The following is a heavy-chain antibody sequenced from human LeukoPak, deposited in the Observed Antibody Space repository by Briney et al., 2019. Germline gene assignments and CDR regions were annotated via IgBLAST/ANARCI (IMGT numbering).Heavy chain of an antibody. CDR3: ASPDYYGSGSYPDI. D-gene: IGHD3-10*01. CDR2: ISSSGSTI. J-gene: IGHJ3*02. CDR1: GFTFSDYY. Sequence: GGSLRLSCAASGFTFSDYYMSWIRQAPGKGLERVSYISSSGSTIYYADSVKSRLTISRDNAKNTLYLQMNSLRAEDTAVYYCASPDYYGSGSYPDIWGQGTMVTVSS. V-gene: IGHV3-11*01.